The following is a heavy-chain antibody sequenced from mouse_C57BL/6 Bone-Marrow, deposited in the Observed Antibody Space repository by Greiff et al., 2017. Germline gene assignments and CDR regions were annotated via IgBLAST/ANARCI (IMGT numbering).Heavy chain of an antibody. Sequence: VQLQQSGPELVKPGASVKMSCKASGYTFTDYNMHWVKQSHGKSLEWIGYINPNNGGTSYNQKFKGKATLTVNKSSSTAYMELRSLTSEGSAVYYCAMGVWHDGEDYWGQGTSVTVSS. D-gene: IGHD2-10*02. CDR3: AMGVWHDGEDY. V-gene: IGHV1-22*01. CDR2: INPNNGGT. J-gene: IGHJ4*01. CDR1: GYTFTDYN.